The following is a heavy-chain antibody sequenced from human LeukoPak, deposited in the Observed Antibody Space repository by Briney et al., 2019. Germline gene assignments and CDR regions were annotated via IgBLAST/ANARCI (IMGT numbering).Heavy chain of an antibody. Sequence: GGSLRLSCAASGFTFSSYWMSWVRQAPGKGLEWVANIKLDGSEKYYVDSVKGRFTISRDNAKKSLYLQMNSLRDEDTAVYYCARALAGQWHDYWGQGTLVTVSS. CDR2: IKLDGSEK. V-gene: IGHV3-7*01. CDR1: GFTFSSYW. J-gene: IGHJ4*02. D-gene: IGHD6-19*01. CDR3: ARALAGQWHDY.